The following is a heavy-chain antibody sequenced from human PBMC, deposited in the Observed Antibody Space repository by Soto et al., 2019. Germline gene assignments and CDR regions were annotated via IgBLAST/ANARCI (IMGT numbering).Heavy chain of an antibody. V-gene: IGHV3-48*01. D-gene: IGHD5-12*01. CDR1: GFTFSSYS. CDR2: ISSSSSTI. Sequence: GGSLRLSCAASGFTFSSYSMNWVRQAPGKGLEWVSYISSSSSTIYYADSVKGRFTISRDNAKNSLYLQMNSLRAEDTAVYYCARDLRREYSGYDYDYFDYWGQGTLVTVSS. CDR3: ARDLRREYSGYDYDYFDY. J-gene: IGHJ4*02.